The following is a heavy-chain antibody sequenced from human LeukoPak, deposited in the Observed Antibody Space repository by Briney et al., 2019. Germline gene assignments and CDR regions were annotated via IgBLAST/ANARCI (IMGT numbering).Heavy chain of an antibody. J-gene: IGHJ3*02. Sequence: PGGSLRLSCAASGFTFSSYWMHWVRQAPGKGLVWVSRTSTDGSSTNSADSVKGRFTISRDNAKNTLYLQMNSLRAEDTAVYYCVREYSSSSGRAFDIWGQGTMVTVSP. CDR1: GFTFSSYW. CDR2: TSTDGSST. D-gene: IGHD6-6*01. V-gene: IGHV3-74*01. CDR3: VREYSSSSGRAFDI.